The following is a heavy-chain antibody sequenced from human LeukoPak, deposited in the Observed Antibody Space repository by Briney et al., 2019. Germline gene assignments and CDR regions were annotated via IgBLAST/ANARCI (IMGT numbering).Heavy chain of an antibody. CDR2: IRYDGSNK. V-gene: IGHV3-30*02. CDR1: GFTFSSYG. D-gene: IGHD3-3*01. Sequence: GGSLRLSCAASGFTFSSYGMHWVRQAPGKGLEWVAFIRYDGSNKYYADSVKGRFTISRDNSKNTLYLQMNSLRAEDTAVYYCVCPGRITIFGVEPTISYWGQGTLVTVSS. J-gene: IGHJ4*02. CDR3: VCPGRITIFGVEPTISY.